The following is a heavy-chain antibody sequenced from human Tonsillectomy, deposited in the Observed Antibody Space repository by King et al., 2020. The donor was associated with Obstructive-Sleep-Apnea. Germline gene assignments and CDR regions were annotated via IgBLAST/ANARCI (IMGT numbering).Heavy chain of an antibody. Sequence: QLQESGPGLVKPSQTLSLTCTVSGGSISRGGYYWSGVRQPPGKGLEWIGYIYYIWSTSYNPSLKSRVTISVDTSKNQFSLKLSSVTAADTAVYYCARLGCGGDCYSSKDWYFDLWGRGTLVTVSS. J-gene: IGHJ2*01. V-gene: IGHV4-31*03. CDR1: GGSISRGGYY. D-gene: IGHD2-21*02. CDR2: IYYIWST. CDR3: ARLGCGGDCYSSKDWYFDL.